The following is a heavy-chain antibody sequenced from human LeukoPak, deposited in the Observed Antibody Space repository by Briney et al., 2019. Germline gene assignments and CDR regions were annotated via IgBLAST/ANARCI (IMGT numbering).Heavy chain of an antibody. V-gene: IGHV3-66*01. J-gene: IGHJ4*02. Sequence: QPGGSLRLSCAASGFTVTSNHMNWVRQAPGKGLEWVSIIYTGGTTHYADSLKDRFTISRDDSINTLYLQINSLRAEDTAVYYCARDSSSYYFDYWGQGTLVTVSS. CDR2: IYTGGTT. CDR1: GFTVTSNH. D-gene: IGHD6-6*01. CDR3: ARDSSSYYFDY.